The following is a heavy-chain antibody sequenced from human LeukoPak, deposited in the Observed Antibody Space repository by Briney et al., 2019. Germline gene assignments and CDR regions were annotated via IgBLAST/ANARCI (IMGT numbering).Heavy chain of an antibody. V-gene: IGHV1-69*05. Sequence: SVKVSCKASGGTFSSYAINWVRQPPGQGLEWMGGIIPIFGTANYAQNFQGRVTITTDESTSTAYMELSSLRSEDTAVYYCARTTYDSSGYYPNFDYWGQGTLVTVSS. J-gene: IGHJ4*02. CDR2: IIPIFGTA. D-gene: IGHD3-22*01. CDR3: ARTTYDSSGYYPNFDY. CDR1: GGTFSSYA.